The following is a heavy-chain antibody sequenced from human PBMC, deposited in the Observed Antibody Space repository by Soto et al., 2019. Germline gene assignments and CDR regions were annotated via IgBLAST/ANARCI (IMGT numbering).Heavy chain of an antibody. CDR2: ISYSGST. J-gene: IGHJ6*01. V-gene: IGHV4-59*01. D-gene: IGHD2-2*01. CDR1: GGSINSYY. Sequence: ETLSLTCLVAGGSINSYYWSWIRQPPWKGLEWIWVISYSGSTNYNPALPRRVTISVDTSKDQISLRLNSVTAADTAVYYCARVQSTSWGYYYAVDVWGQGTTVTVSS. CDR3: ARVQSTSWGYYYAVDV.